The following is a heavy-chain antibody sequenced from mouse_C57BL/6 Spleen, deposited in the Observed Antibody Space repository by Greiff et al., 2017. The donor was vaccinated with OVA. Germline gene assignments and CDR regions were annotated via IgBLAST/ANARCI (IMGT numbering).Heavy chain of an antibody. J-gene: IGHJ2*01. CDR2: INPYNGGT. Sequence: EVQLQQSGPVLVKPGASVKMSCKASGYTFTDYYMNWVKQSHGKSLEWIGVINPYNGGTSYNQKFKGKATLTVDKSSSTAYMELNSLTSEDSAVYYCARSDDYDGYYFDYWGQGTTLTVSS. CDR1: GYTFTDYY. V-gene: IGHV1-19*01. CDR3: ARSDDYDGYYFDY. D-gene: IGHD2-4*01.